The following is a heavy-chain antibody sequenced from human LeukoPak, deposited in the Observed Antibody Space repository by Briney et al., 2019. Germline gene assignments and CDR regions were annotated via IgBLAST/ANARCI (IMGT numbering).Heavy chain of an antibody. Sequence: ASVKVSCKASGYTLTDYYMHWVRQAPGQGLEWMGRINPNSGGTNYAQKFQGRVTMTRDTSISTVYMELSRLRSDDTVVYYCARVGYYEGSGYYEYWGQGTLVTVSS. CDR1: GYTLTDYY. D-gene: IGHD3-22*01. J-gene: IGHJ4*02. CDR3: ARVGYYEGSGYYEY. CDR2: INPNSGGT. V-gene: IGHV1-2*05.